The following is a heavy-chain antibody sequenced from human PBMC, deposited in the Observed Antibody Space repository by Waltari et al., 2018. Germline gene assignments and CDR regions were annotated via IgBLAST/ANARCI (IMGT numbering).Heavy chain of an antibody. J-gene: IGHJ6*03. D-gene: IGHD2-15*01. Sequence: QVQLLQSGAEVKKPGSSVKFSCKASGGTLSSDGVSWVRQAPGQGLEWMGGSIPILLLTSYAQNFKGRVTITADDSTNTAYMELSNLQSEDTAVYYCARLGYCSGDSCYPRYQHLYYMDVWGNGTTVAVSS. V-gene: IGHV1-69*04. CDR2: SIPILLLT. CDR1: GGTLSSDG. CDR3: ARLGYCSGDSCYPRYQHLYYMDV.